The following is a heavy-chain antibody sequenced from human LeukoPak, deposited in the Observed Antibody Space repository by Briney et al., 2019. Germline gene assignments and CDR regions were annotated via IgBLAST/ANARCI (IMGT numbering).Heavy chain of an antibody. V-gene: IGHV1-2*02. Sequence: GASVKVSCKASGYTFTGYYMHWVRQAPGQGLEWMGWINPNSGGTNYAQKFQGRVNMTRDTSISTAYMELSRLRSDDTAVYYCARYSYGLNWYFDLWGRGTLVTVSS. CDR2: INPNSGGT. D-gene: IGHD5-18*01. J-gene: IGHJ2*01. CDR1: GYTFTGYY. CDR3: ARYSYGLNWYFDL.